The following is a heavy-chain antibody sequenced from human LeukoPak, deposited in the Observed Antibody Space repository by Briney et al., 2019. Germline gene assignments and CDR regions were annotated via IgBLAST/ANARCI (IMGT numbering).Heavy chain of an antibody. D-gene: IGHD6-19*01. V-gene: IGHV1-69*04. J-gene: IGHJ5*02. CDR1: GYTFTSYG. CDR3: ARSKQWPGWFDP. CDR2: IIPILGIA. Sequence: ASVKVSCKASGYTFTSYGISWVRQAPGQGLEWMGRIIPILGIANYAQKFQGRVTITADKSTSTAYMELSSLRSEDTAVYYCARSKQWPGWFDPWGQGTLVTVSS.